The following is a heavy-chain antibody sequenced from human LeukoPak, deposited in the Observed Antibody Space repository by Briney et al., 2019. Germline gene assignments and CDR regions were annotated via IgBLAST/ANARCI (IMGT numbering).Heavy chain of an antibody. CDR1: GYTFTSYG. CDR2: ISAYNGNT. D-gene: IGHD3-10*01. Sequence: ASVKVSCKASGYTFTSYGISWVRQAPGQGLEWMGWISAYNGNTNYAQKLQGRVTMTTDTSTSTAYMELRSLRSDDTAVYYCARAPGAYYYGSGSYYPGVYWGQGTLVTDSS. J-gene: IGHJ4*02. V-gene: IGHV1-18*01. CDR3: ARAPGAYYYGSGSYYPGVY.